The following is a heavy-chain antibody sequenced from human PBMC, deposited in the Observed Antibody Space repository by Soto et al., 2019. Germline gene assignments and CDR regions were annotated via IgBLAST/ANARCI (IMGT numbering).Heavy chain of an antibody. CDR2: IIPIFGTA. CDR1: GGTFSSYA. J-gene: IGHJ4*02. D-gene: IGHD2-15*01. Sequence: SVKVSCKASGGTFSSYAISWVRQAPGQGLEWMGGIIPIFGTANYAQKFQGRVTITADESTSTAYMELSSLRSEDTAVYYCGLGIVVVVAARVDYWGQGTLVTVSS. CDR3: GLGIVVVVAARVDY. V-gene: IGHV1-69*13.